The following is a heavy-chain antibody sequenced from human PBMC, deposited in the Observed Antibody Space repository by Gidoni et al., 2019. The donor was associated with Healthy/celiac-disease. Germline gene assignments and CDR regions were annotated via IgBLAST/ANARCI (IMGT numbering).Heavy chain of an antibody. CDR2: IRSKAYGGTT. V-gene: IGHV3-49*04. D-gene: IGHD3-3*01. Sequence: EVQLVESGGGLVQPGRSLRLSCTASGFTLGDYAMSWVRQAPGKGLEWLGFIRSKAYGGTTEYAASVKGRFTISRDDSKSIAYLQMNSLKTEDTAVYYCTRDPAYYDFWSGYSLVSYFDYWGQGTLVTVSS. J-gene: IGHJ4*02. CDR1: GFTLGDYA. CDR3: TRDPAYYDFWSGYSLVSYFDY.